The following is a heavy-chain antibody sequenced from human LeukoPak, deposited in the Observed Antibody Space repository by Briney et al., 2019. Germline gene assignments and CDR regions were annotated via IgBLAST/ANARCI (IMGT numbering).Heavy chain of an antibody. Sequence: ASVTVSCKASGYTFTSYGISWVRQAPGQGLEWMGWISAYNGNTNYAQKLQGRVTMTTDTSTSTAYMELRSLRSDDTAVYYCARDQSAANYDILTGYYDYWGQGTLVTVSS. V-gene: IGHV1-18*04. CDR1: GYTFTSYG. J-gene: IGHJ4*02. CDR3: ARDQSAANYDILTGYYDY. CDR2: ISAYNGNT. D-gene: IGHD3-9*01.